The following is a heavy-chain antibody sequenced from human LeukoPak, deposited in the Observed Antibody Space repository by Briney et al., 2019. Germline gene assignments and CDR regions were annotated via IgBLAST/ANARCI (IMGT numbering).Heavy chain of an antibody. CDR3: ARRVVVTPGDWFDP. Sequence: PSETLPLTCTVSGGSISSYYWSWIRQPPGKGLEWIGYIYYSGSTNYNPSLKSRVTISVDTSKNQFSLKLSSVTAADTAVYYCARRVVVTPGDWFDPWGQGTLVTVSS. CDR1: GGSISSYY. CDR2: IYYSGST. V-gene: IGHV4-59*01. J-gene: IGHJ5*02. D-gene: IGHD2-21*02.